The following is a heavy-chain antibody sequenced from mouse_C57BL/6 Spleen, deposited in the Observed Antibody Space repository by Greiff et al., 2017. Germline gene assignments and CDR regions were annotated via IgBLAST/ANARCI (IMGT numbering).Heavy chain of an antibody. J-gene: IGHJ2*01. Sequence: DVKLVESGGGLVKPGGSLKLSCAASGFTFSDYGMHWVRQAPEKGLEWVAYISSGSSTIYYADTVKGRFTISRDNAKNTLFLQMTSLRSEDTAMYYCATGWYYFDYWGQGTTLTVSS. D-gene: IGHD3-3*01. V-gene: IGHV5-17*01. CDR3: ATGWYYFDY. CDR1: GFTFSDYG. CDR2: ISSGSSTI.